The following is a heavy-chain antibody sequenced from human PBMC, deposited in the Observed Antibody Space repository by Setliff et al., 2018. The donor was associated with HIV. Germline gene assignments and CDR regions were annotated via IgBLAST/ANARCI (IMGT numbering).Heavy chain of an antibody. V-gene: IGHV1-46*01. CDR2: INPSGDRT. D-gene: IGHD1-26*01. CDR3: ARGTRVGANDAFDI. J-gene: IGHJ3*02. Sequence: ASVKVSCKASGYTFTSHYMHWVRQAPGQGLEWMGIINPSGDRTTYTKKFQGRVTMTRDKSISTAYMELSRLRSDDTAVYYCARGTRVGANDAFDIWGQGTMVTVSS. CDR1: GYTFTSHY.